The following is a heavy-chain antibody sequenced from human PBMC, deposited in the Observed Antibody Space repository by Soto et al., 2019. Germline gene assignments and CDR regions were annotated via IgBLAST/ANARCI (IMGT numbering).Heavy chain of an antibody. CDR3: ARVSNGGIFGVVIPLYY. CDR2: ISSSSSYI. J-gene: IGHJ4*02. CDR1: GFTFSSYS. V-gene: IGHV3-21*01. D-gene: IGHD3-3*01. Sequence: EVQLVESGGGLVKPGGSLRLSCAASGFTFSSYSMNWVRQAPGKGLEWVSSISSSSSYIYYADSVKGRFTISRDNAKNSLYLQMNSLRAEDTAVYYCARVSNGGIFGVVIPLYYCGQGTLVTVSS.